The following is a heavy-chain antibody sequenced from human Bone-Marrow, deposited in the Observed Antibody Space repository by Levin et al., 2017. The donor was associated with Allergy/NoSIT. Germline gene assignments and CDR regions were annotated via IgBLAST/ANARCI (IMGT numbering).Heavy chain of an antibody. CDR1: GFTFYTYG. J-gene: IGHJ6*02. D-gene: IGHD6-13*01. V-gene: IGHV3-30*18. CDR3: AKDLRSSSWLLYYYDGMDV. CDR2: ISYDGSNQ. Sequence: PGGSLRLSCAASGFTFYTYGMHWVRQAPGKGLEWVASISYDGSNQYYVDSVKGRFTISRDNSKNTLDLQMNSLRAEDTAVYYCAKDLRSSSWLLYYYDGMDVWGQGTTVTVSS.